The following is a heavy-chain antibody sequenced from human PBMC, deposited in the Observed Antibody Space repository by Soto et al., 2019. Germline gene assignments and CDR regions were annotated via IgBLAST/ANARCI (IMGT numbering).Heavy chain of an antibody. V-gene: IGHV1-18*04. Sequence: QVQLVQSGGEVKKPGASVMVSCMASGYSLTNYAITWVRQAPGQGLEWLGWISFYNGDTKYAQNLQGRVTMTTDTSTSTAYMELRSPRSDDTAVYYCARVPTYGDYWFDPWGQGTLVTVSS. D-gene: IGHD4-17*01. CDR1: GYSLTNYA. J-gene: IGHJ5*02. CDR3: ARVPTYGDYWFDP. CDR2: ISFYNGDT.